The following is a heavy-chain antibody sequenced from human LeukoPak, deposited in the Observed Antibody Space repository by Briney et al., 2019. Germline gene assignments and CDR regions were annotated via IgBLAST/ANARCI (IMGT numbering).Heavy chain of an antibody. CDR1: GFTFSSYS. Sequence: GGSLRLSCAASGFTFSSYSMNWVRQAPGKGLEWVAFIRYDGSNKYYADSVKGRFTISRDNSKNTLYLQMNSLRAEDTAVYYCAKGTYYYDSSGEFDYWGQGTLVTVSS. D-gene: IGHD3-22*01. V-gene: IGHV3-30*02. J-gene: IGHJ4*02. CDR3: AKGTYYYDSSGEFDY. CDR2: IRYDGSNK.